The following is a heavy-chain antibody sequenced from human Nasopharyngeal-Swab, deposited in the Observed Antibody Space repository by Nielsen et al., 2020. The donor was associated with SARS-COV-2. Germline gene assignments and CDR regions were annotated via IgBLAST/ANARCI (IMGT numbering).Heavy chain of an antibody. D-gene: IGHD4-17*01. CDR3: ARDKTPTTVTTGCYGMDV. Sequence: ASVKVSCKASGHTFTSYAMNWVRQAPGQGLEWMGWINTNTGNPTYAQGFTGRFVFSLDTSVSTAYLQISSLKAEDTAVYYCARDKTPTTVTTGCYGMDVWGQGTTVTVSS. J-gene: IGHJ6*02. CDR2: INTNTGNP. V-gene: IGHV7-4-1*02. CDR1: GHTFTSYA.